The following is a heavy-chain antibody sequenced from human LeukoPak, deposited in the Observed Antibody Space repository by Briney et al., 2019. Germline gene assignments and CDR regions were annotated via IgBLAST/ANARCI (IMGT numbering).Heavy chain of an antibody. D-gene: IGHD1-26*01. Sequence: GGSLRLSCAASGFTVDDYGMSWVRQAPGKGLEWVSGINWKGDNTGYADSVKGRFTISRDNAKNSLYLQMNSLRAEDTAVYYCARDQRGWELLSRLRQFYWYFDLWGRGTLVTVSS. CDR3: ARDQRGWELLSRLRQFYWYFDL. J-gene: IGHJ2*01. CDR2: INWKGDNT. V-gene: IGHV3-20*04. CDR1: GFTVDDYG.